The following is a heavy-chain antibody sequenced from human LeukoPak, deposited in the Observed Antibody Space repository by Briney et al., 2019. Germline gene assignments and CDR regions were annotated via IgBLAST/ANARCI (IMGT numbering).Heavy chain of an antibody. Sequence: SETLSLTCTVSGGSISSSSYYWGWIRQPLGKGLEWIGSIYHSGSTYYNPSLKSRVTISVDTSKNQFSLKLSSVTAADTAVYYCARYRGGSGYHFDYWGQGTLVTVSS. CDR3: ARYRGGSGYHFDY. CDR2: IYHSGST. D-gene: IGHD5-12*01. J-gene: IGHJ4*02. V-gene: IGHV4-39*07. CDR1: GGSISSSSYY.